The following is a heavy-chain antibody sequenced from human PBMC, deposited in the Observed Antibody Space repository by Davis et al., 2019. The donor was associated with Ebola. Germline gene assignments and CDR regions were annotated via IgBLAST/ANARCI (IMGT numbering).Heavy chain of an antibody. D-gene: IGHD6-13*01. CDR1: GFTFSSFG. J-gene: IGHJ4*02. CDR3: AKDHSQGAAALN. V-gene: IGHV3-30*18. Sequence: GESLKISCAASGFTFSSFGMHWVRQAPGKGLEWVAVISYDGINKYYADSVKGRFTISRDNSKNTLYLQMNSLRAEDTAVYYCAKDHSQGAAALNWGQGTLVTVSS. CDR2: ISYDGINK.